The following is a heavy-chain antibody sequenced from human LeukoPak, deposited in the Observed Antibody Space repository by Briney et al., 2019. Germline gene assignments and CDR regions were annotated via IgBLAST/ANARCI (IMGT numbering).Heavy chain of an antibody. V-gene: IGHV1-69*01. J-gene: IGHJ6*03. CDR3: ARESATGILTGYMDV. CDR1: GGTFSSYA. CDR2: IIPIFGTA. D-gene: IGHD3-9*01. Sequence: SVKVSCKSSGGTFSSYAIIWVRQAPGQGLEWMGGIIPIFGTANYAQKFQGRVTITADESTSTAYMELSSLRSEDTAVSYCARESATGILTGYMDVWGQGTTVTVSS.